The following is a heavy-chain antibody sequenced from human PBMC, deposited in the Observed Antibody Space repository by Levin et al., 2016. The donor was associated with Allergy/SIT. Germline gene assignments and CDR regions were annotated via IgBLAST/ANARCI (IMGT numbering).Heavy chain of an antibody. V-gene: IGHV5-51*01. D-gene: IGHD6-13*01. CDR2: IYPGDSDT. CDR1: GYSFTSYW. J-gene: IGHJ6*02. CDR3: ARLIGPAAGTFYYYGMDV. Sequence: KVSCKGSGYSFTSYWVGWVRQMPGKGLEWMGIIYPGDSDTRYSPSFQGQVTISADKSISTAYLQWSSLKASDTAMYYCARLIGPAAGTFYYYGMDVWGQGTTVTVSS.